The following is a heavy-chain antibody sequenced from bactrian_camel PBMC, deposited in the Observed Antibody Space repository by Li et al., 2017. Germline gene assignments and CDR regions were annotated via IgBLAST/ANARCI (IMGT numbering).Heavy chain of an antibody. CDR2: IDSDGSS. Sequence: QVQLVESGGGSVQAGGSLRLSCAASGYTASRYCLGWFRQATGKEREAVAAIDSDGSSSYADSVKGRFTISKDTVKNTLYLQMNSLKDEDAAMYYCAANYCPLVGPLMDYEYHNWGQGTQVTVS. D-gene: IGHD5*01. J-gene: IGHJ4*01. V-gene: IGHV3S55*01. CDR1: GYTASRYC. CDR3: AANYCPLVGPLMDYEYHN.